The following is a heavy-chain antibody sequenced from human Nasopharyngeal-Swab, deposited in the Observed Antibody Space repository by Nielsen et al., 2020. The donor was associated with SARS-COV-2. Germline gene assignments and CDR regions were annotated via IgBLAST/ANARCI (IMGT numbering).Heavy chain of an antibody. CDR1: GFTFSSYS. CDR2: ISGSGGST. CDR3: AKGNYAYYYYYYMDV. D-gene: IGHD4-11*01. J-gene: IGHJ6*03. Sequence: GESLKISCAASGFTFSSYSMNWVRQAPGKGLEWVSAISGSGGSTYYADSVKGRFTISRDNSKNTLYLQMNSLRAEDTAIYYCAKGNYAYYYYYYMDVWGKGTTVTVSS. V-gene: IGHV3-23*01.